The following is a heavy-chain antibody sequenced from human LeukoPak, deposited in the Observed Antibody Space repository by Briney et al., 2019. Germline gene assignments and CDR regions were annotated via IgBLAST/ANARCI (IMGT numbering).Heavy chain of an antibody. CDR3: ATEQWLDGNAFDI. CDR2: IKEDGSEK. J-gene: IGHJ3*02. D-gene: IGHD6-19*01. CDR1: GFMFSSYW. Sequence: GGSLRLSCAASGFMFSSYWMSWVRQAPGKGLEWVADIKEDGSEKSYVDSVKGRFTISRDNSKNTLFLQMNSLRPEDTAVYYCATEQWLDGNAFDIWGQGTMVTVSS. V-gene: IGHV3-7*01.